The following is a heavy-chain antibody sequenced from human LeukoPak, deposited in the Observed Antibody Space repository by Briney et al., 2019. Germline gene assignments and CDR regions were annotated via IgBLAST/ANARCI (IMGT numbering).Heavy chain of an antibody. V-gene: IGHV4-34*01. J-gene: IGHJ4*02. Sequence: SETLSLTCAVYGGSFSGYYWSWIRQPPGKGVEGIGEINHSGSTNYNPSLKSRVTISVDTSKDQFSLKLSSVTAADTAVYYCARTKSGSYIDYWGQGTLVTVSS. CDR2: INHSGST. CDR3: ARTKSGSYIDY. D-gene: IGHD1-26*01. CDR1: GGSFSGYY.